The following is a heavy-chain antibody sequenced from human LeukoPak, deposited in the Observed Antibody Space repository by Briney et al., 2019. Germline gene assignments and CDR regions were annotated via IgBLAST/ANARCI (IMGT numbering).Heavy chain of an antibody. D-gene: IGHD1-14*01. V-gene: IGHV3-74*01. J-gene: IGHJ4*02. CDR3: ARGGVNPVDH. Sequence: GGSLRLSCAASGFPFNSFWMHWVRQAPGKGLVWVSDMNEYSTTIRYADSVKGRFTISRDNAKSILYLQMNDLRAEDTAMYFCARGGVNPVDHWGQGTLVTVSS. CDR1: GFPFNSFW. CDR2: MNEYSTTI.